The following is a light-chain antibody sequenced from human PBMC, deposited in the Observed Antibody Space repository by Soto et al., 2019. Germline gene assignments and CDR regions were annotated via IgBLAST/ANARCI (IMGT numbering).Light chain of an antibody. J-gene: IGLJ1*01. CDR2: DVS. CDR3: SSYTSTNTLYV. V-gene: IGLV2-14*03. Sequence: QPARTHPASVSGAPGQASPISYTGTTSDVGNYNLVSWYQQHPGKAPKLMIFDVSRRPSGVSDRFSASKSGNTASLTISGLQAEDEADYYCSSYTSTNTLYVFGTGTKVTVL. CDR1: TSDVGNYNL.